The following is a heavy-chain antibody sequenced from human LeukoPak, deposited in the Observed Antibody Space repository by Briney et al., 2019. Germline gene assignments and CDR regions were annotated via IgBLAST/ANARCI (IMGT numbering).Heavy chain of an antibody. CDR3: ARDTMGYCSSTSCYEGWGDAFDI. Sequence: ASVKVSCKASGYTFTSYGISWVRQAPGQGLEWMGWISAYNGNTNYAQKLQGRVTMTTDTSTSTAYMELRSLRSDDTAVYYCARDTMGYCSSTSCYEGWGDAFDIWGQGTMVTVSS. CDR2: ISAYNGNT. V-gene: IGHV1-18*01. D-gene: IGHD2-2*01. CDR1: GYTFTSYG. J-gene: IGHJ3*02.